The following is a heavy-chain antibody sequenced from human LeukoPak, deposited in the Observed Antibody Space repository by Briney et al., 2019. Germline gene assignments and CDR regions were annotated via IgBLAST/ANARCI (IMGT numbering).Heavy chain of an antibody. CDR1: GDSISTYY. J-gene: IGHJ5*02. Sequence: SETLSLTCTVSGDSISTYYWSWIRPPAGKGLEWIGRIFTSGSTNYNPSLKSRVTMSLDTSKNQFSLKLSSVTAADTAVYYCARKALPGNWFDPWGQGALVTVSS. CDR3: ARKALPGNWFDP. V-gene: IGHV4-4*07. CDR2: IFTSGST.